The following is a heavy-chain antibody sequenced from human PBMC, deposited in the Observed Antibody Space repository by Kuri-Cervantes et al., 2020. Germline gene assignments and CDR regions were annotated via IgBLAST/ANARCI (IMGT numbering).Heavy chain of an antibody. CDR3: ARTGYFDY. V-gene: IGHV3-7*01. Sequence: GESLKISCAASGFTFSTYWMSWVRQAPGKGLEWVANIKQDGSEKYYVDSVKGRFTISRDNAKNSLYLQMNSLRAEDTAVYYCARTGYFDYWGQGTLVTVSS. CDR2: IKQDGSEK. J-gene: IGHJ4*02. CDR1: GFTFSTYW.